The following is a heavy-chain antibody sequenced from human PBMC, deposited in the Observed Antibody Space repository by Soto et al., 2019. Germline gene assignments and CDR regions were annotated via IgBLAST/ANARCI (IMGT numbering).Heavy chain of an antibody. Sequence: QVQLVQSGAEVKKPGASVKISCEASGYSFTSQYVHWVRQAPGQGLEWMGIINPNGGSTTYAQKCKGRVTMTRDTATSTVNMGLSSLTSEDTAVYYCARKQGLRPGGGGTEPLDIWGQGTMVTVAS. V-gene: IGHV1-46*03. D-gene: IGHD6-25*01. CDR1: GYSFTSQY. J-gene: IGHJ3*02. CDR3: ARKQGLRPGGGGTEPLDI. CDR2: INPNGGST.